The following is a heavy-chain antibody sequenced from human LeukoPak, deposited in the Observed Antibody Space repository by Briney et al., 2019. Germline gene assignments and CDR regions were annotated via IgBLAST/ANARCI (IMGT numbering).Heavy chain of an antibody. CDR1: GFTFSSYG. CDR2: IRYDGSNK. J-gene: IGHJ4*02. D-gene: IGHD2-21*02. CDR3: ASLPAIRDDY. Sequence: GGSLRLSCTAYGFTFSSYGMHWVRQAPCKGLEWVAFIRYDGSNKYYADSVKGRFTISRDNSKNTLYLQMNSLRAEDTAVYYCASLPAIRDDYWGQGTLVTVSS. V-gene: IGHV3-30*02.